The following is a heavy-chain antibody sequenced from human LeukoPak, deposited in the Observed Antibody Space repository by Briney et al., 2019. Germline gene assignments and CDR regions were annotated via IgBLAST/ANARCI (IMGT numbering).Heavy chain of an antibody. J-gene: IGHJ6*02. CDR2: IRTKIEGETT. D-gene: IGHD1-26*01. V-gene: IGHV3-15*01. CDR3: TTERNWELLRPYGLDI. Sequence: GGSLRLSCAVSGFTFSNVWMNWVRQAPGKGLEWVGRIRTKIEGETTDYAAPVKGRFTISRDDSKTTLFLEMNSLKTADSAVYYCTTERNWELLRPYGLDIWGQGTTVIVSS. CDR1: GFTFSNVW.